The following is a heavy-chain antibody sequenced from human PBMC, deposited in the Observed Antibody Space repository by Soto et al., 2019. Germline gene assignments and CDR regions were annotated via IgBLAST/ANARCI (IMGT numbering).Heavy chain of an antibody. J-gene: IGHJ4*02. CDR2: IRGSGGST. D-gene: IGHD3-10*01. V-gene: IGHV3-23*01. Sequence: EVQLLESGGGLVQPGGSLRLSCAASGFTFASYAMNWVRQAPGKGLEWVSGIRGSGGSTYYADPANGRFTISRDNSKNTLYLQMNSLRAEDTAVYYCAKDRGYFYGPGSSIYYFDYWGQGTLVTVSS. CDR1: GFTFASYA. CDR3: AKDRGYFYGPGSSIYYFDY.